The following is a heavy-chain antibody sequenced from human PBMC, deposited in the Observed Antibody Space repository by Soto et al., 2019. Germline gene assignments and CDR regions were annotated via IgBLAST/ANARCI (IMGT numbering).Heavy chain of an antibody. CDR3: ARGPLYDLESGMYWYFDL. CDR1: GASFDSYT. J-gene: IGHJ2*01. Sequence: QVQLVQSGAEVRKSGSSVKVSCKLSGASFDSYTITWVRQAPGQGLVWMGGIIPIFGTTNYAQKFQGRLTITADGFTSAAYMDLSSLTSEDTAVYYCARGPLYDLESGMYWYFDLWGRGTLVTVSS. V-gene: IGHV1-69*01. D-gene: IGHD1-26*01. CDR2: IIPIFGTT.